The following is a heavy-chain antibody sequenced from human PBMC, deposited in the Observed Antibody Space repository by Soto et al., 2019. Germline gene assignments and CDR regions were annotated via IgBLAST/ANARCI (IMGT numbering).Heavy chain of an antibody. CDR1: GGSIGSSSYY. V-gene: IGHV4-39*01. CDR2: VYYSGST. Sequence: SETLSLTCTVSGGSIGSSSYYWGWIRQPPGKGLEWIGSVYYSGSTYYNPSLKSRVTISVDTSKNQFSLKLSSVTAADTAVYFCARRPLVRGIIPYYFDSWGQGTLVTVSS. D-gene: IGHD3-10*01. J-gene: IGHJ4*02. CDR3: ARRPLVRGIIPYYFDS.